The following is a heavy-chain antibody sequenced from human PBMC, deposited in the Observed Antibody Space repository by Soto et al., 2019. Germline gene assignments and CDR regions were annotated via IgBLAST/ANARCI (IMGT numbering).Heavy chain of an antibody. Sequence: PGGSLRLSCAASGFAFDTYGMHWVRQTPGKGLEWVAVLGFDGGGRYYAESVKGRFTISRGNSKKMLYLQMDSLRADDTALYYCSREPVGPDYAMDVWGQGTMVTVSS. J-gene: IGHJ6*02. D-gene: IGHD1-26*01. V-gene: IGHV3-33*01. CDR3: SREPVGPDYAMDV. CDR1: GFAFDTYG. CDR2: LGFDGGGR.